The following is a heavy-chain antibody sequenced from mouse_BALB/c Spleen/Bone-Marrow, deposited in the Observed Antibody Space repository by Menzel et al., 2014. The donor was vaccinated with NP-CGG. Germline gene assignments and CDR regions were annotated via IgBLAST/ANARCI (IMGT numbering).Heavy chain of an antibody. CDR2: IDTSDSYT. J-gene: IGHJ2*01. CDR1: GYTFTDYR. V-gene: IGHV1-69*01. Sequence: QVQLQQSGAGLVMPGASVKMSCKASGYTFTDYRMHWVKQRPGQGLEWIGAIDTSDSYTSYNQKFKGKATLTVDESSSTAYMQRSSLTAEDSAVYYCAREGYGYQYFDYWGQGTTLTVSS. CDR3: AREGYGYQYFDY. D-gene: IGHD2-2*01.